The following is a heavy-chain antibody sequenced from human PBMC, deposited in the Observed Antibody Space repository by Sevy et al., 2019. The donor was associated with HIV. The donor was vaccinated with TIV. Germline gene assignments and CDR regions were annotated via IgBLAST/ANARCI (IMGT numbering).Heavy chain of an antibody. Sequence: GGSLRLSCAASGFTFSSYWMHWVRQAPGKGLVWVSRINSDGSSTSYADSVKGRFTISRDNAKNTRYLQMNSLRAEDTAVYYCARVSPVSYYGMDVWGQGTTVTVSS. CDR1: GFTFSSYW. V-gene: IGHV3-74*01. CDR3: ARVSPVSYYGMDV. J-gene: IGHJ6*02. CDR2: INSDGSST.